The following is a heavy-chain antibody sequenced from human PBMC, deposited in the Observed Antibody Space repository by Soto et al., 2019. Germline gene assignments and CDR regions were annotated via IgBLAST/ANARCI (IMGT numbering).Heavy chain of an antibody. CDR3: AIESVFGVVTRNWFDP. CDR1: GFTFSSYA. Sequence: PGGSLRLSCAASGFTFSSYAMSWVRQAPGKGLEWVSAISGSGGSTYYADSVKGRFTISRDNSKNTLYLQMNSLRAEDTAVYYCAIESVFGVVTRNWFDPWGQGTLVTVSS. D-gene: IGHD3-3*01. V-gene: IGHV3-23*01. J-gene: IGHJ5*02. CDR2: ISGSGGST.